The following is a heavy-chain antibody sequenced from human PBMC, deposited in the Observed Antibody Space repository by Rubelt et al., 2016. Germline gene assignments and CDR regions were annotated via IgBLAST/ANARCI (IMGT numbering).Heavy chain of an antibody. Sequence: QVVENGGGLVQPGGPLRLSCAASGFTFSTFSMTWVRQAPGKGLEWVANINQAGSEEHYVGSVKGRFTISRDNTKNSLYLQMNNLSAEDTAVYYCAGGRNGALWGQGTLVSVSS. J-gene: IGHJ4*02. V-gene: IGHV3-7*03. CDR1: GFTFSTFS. CDR3: AGGRNGAL. CDR2: INQAGSEE. D-gene: IGHD2-8*01.